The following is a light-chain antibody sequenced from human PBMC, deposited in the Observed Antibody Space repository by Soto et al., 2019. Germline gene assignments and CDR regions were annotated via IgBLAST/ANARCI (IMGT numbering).Light chain of an antibody. CDR3: QTWGTGIQV. J-gene: IGLJ3*02. CDR2: LNSDGSH. Sequence: QLVLTQSPSASASLGASVKLTCTLSSGHSSYAIAWHQQQPEKGPRYLIKLNSDGSHSKGDGIPDRFSGCSSGAERYLTISSLQSEDEADYYCQTWGTGIQVFGGGTKVTVL. V-gene: IGLV4-69*01. CDR1: SGHSSYA.